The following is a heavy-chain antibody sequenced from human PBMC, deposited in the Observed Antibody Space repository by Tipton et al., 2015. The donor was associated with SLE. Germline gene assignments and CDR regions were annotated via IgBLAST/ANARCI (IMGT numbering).Heavy chain of an antibody. V-gene: IGHV3-74*01. CDR3: VRDRPWLIGDC. Sequence: SLRLSCAASGFTFSGYWMHWVRQAPGKGLVWISRINTDGSNTNYAASVKGRFTISRDNAKNTLYLQMDSLRAADTGVYYCVRDRPWLIGDCWGQGTLVTVSS. D-gene: IGHD3-16*01. CDR1: GFTFSGYW. J-gene: IGHJ4*02. CDR2: INTDGSNT.